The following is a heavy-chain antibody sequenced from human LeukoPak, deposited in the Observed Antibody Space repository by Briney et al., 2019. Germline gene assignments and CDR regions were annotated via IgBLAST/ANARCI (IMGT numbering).Heavy chain of an antibody. D-gene: IGHD3-22*01. J-gene: IGHJ4*02. CDR1: GYTFTRHW. V-gene: IGHV5-51*01. Sequence: GESLKISCRGSGYTFTRHWIGWVRQMPGRGLEWMGIIYPGDSDTRYSPSFQGQVTISADKSISTAYLQWSSLKASDTAMYYCARQEDYYDSSGYYSFDYWGQGTLVTVSS. CDR2: IYPGDSDT. CDR3: ARQEDYYDSSGYYSFDY.